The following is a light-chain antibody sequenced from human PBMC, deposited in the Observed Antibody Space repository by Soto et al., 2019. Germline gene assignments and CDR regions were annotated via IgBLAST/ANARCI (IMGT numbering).Light chain of an antibody. CDR1: QSVLYSSNNKNH. J-gene: IGKJ1*01. CDR2: WAS. V-gene: IGKV4-1*01. CDR3: QQYYSTPWT. Sequence: DIVMTQSPDSLAVSLGERATINCKSSQSVLYSSNNKNHLAWYQQKSGQPPKLLIYWASTRESGAPDRFRGSGSGTDFTLTISSLQAEDVAVYYCQQYYSTPWTFGQGTKVEIK.